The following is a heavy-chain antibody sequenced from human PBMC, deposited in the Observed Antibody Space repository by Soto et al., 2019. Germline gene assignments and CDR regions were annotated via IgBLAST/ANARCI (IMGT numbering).Heavy chain of an antibody. CDR2: ISGDNGNT. J-gene: IGHJ4*02. D-gene: IGHD2-15*01. V-gene: IGHV1-18*01. CDR1: AYTFTNDA. CDR3: ATGLLGYCSGGSCYSDS. Sequence: QVQLVQSGAEVKKPGASVRGSCQTSAYTFTNDAVSWMRQAPGQGLEWMGWISGDNGNTIYAQKFQGRVTMTTDTYTRKAYSELRSLRSDDTAVYYCATGLLGYCSGGSCYSDSWGQGTLVTVSS.